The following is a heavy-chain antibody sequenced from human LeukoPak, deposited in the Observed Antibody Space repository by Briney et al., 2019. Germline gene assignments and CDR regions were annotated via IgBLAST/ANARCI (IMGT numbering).Heavy chain of an antibody. CDR2: ISSSSSTT. CDR3: ARDYTLGGSGSYPIDY. Sequence: GGSLRLSCAASGFTFSDYYMSWIRQAPGKGLEWVSYISSSSSTTYYADSVKGRFTISRDNAKNSLYLQMNSLRVEDTAVYYCARDYTLGGSGSYPIDYWGQGTLVTVSS. CDR1: GFTFSDYY. V-gene: IGHV3-11*04. J-gene: IGHJ4*02. D-gene: IGHD3-10*01.